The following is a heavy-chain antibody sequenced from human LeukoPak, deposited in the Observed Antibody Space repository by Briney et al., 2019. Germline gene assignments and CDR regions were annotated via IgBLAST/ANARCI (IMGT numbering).Heavy chain of an antibody. CDR3: ARNLYSYGLRLDY. CDR1: GGSITSGTYY. CDR2: IYYSGST. D-gene: IGHD5-18*01. Sequence: SETLSLTCTVSGGSITSGTYYWGWIRQPPGKGLEWIGSIYYSGSTYYNPSLKSRVTISVATSKNQFSLKLSSVTAADTAVYYCARNLYSYGLRLDYWGQGTLVTVSS. V-gene: IGHV4-39*07. J-gene: IGHJ4*02.